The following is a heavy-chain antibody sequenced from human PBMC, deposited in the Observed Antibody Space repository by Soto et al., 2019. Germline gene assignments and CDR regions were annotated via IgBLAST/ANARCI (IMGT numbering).Heavy chain of an antibody. Sequence: PSETLSLTCTVSGGSISSYYWSWIRQPPGKGLEWIGYIYYSGSTNYNPSLKSRVTISVDTSKNQFSLKLSSVTAADTAVYYCARSQMPTVTVDYWGQGTLVTVS. CDR3: ARSQMPTVTVDY. V-gene: IGHV4-59*01. CDR1: GGSISSYY. D-gene: IGHD4-17*01. CDR2: IYYSGST. J-gene: IGHJ4*02.